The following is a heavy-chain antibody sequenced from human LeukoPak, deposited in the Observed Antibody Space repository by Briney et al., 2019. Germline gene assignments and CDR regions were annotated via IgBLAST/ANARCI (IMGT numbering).Heavy chain of an antibody. CDR1: GFTFSSYA. Sequence: GGSLRLSCAASGFTFSSYAMHWVRQAPGKGLEWVAVISYDGSNKYYADSVKGRFTISRDNSKNTLYLQMNSLRAEDTAVYYCARANGKWLYATAMGYVYWGQGTLVTVSS. CDR3: ARANGKWLYATAMGYVY. J-gene: IGHJ4*02. D-gene: IGHD3-22*01. V-gene: IGHV3-30-3*01. CDR2: ISYDGSNK.